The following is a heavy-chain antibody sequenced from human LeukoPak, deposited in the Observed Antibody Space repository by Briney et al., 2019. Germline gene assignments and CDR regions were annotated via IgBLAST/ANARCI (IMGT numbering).Heavy chain of an antibody. D-gene: IGHD6-13*01. CDR3: ASAGYSSSWYYFDY. Sequence: GASVKVSCKAPGGTFSSYAISWVRQAPGQGLEWMGGIIPIFGTANYAQKFQGRVTMTRDTSISTAYMELSRLRSDDTAVYYCASAGYSSSWYYFDYWGQGTLVTVSS. CDR1: GGTFSSYA. J-gene: IGHJ4*02. V-gene: IGHV1-69*05. CDR2: IIPIFGTA.